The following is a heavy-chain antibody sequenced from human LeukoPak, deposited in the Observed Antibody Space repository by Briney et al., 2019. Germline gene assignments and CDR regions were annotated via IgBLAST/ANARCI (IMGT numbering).Heavy chain of an antibody. J-gene: IGHJ3*02. V-gene: IGHV3-23*01. CDR3: ARAQDIVVVPAASDAFDI. CDR1: GFTFSDYG. CDR2: ISGSGSST. Sequence: PGGSLRLSCTASGFTFSDYGLGWVRQAPGKGLEWVSAISGSGSSTYYVDSVKGRFTISRDNSKNTLYLQMSSLRSEDTAVYYCARAQDIVVVPAASDAFDIWGQGTMVSVSS. D-gene: IGHD2-2*01.